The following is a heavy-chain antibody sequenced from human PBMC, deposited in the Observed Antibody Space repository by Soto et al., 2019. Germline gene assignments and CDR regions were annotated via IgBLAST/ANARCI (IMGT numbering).Heavy chain of an antibody. D-gene: IGHD4-17*01. Sequence: QVQLVQSGAEVKKPGASVKVSCKASGYTFTSYDINWVRQATGQGLEWMGWMNTNSGNTGYAQKFQGRVTMTGNTAISPAHMELSSLRSEKTAVWCCAATIYGVIVGFWGQGPLVTVSS. J-gene: IGHJ4*02. CDR2: MNTNSGNT. V-gene: IGHV1-8*01. CDR1: GYTFTSYD. CDR3: AATIYGVIVGF.